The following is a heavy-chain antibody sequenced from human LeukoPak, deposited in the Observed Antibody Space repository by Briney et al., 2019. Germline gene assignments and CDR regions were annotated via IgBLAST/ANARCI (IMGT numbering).Heavy chain of an antibody. CDR1: GGTFSSYA. D-gene: IGHD3-9*01. CDR3: ARTLTSTGYPYYYYDMDV. CDR2: IIPILGIA. J-gene: IGHJ6*02. Sequence: SVKVSCKASGGTFSSYAISWVRQAPGQGLEWMGRIIPILGIANYAQKFQGRVTITADKSTSTAYMELSSLRSEDTAVYYCARTLTSTGYPYYYYDMDVWGQGTTVTVSS. V-gene: IGHV1-69*04.